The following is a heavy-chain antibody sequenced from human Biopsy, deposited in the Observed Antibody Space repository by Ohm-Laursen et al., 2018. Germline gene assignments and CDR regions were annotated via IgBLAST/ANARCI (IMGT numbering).Heavy chain of an antibody. CDR2: IFYGGIT. J-gene: IGHJ5*02. CDR1: GGSISSETNY. CDR3: ARHPTGFWFDP. V-gene: IGHV4-39*01. Sequence: SETLSLTWAVSGGSISSETNYWGWTRQPPGKGLEWIGSIFYGGITYYNPSLKSRITISVDTSKNQFSLNLSSVTGADTAVYYCARHPTGFWFDPWGQGTLVTVSS.